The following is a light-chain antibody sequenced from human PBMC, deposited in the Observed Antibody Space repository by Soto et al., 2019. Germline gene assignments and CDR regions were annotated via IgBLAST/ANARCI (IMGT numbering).Light chain of an antibody. Sequence: EIVMTQSPDTLSVSPGEGATLSCRVSQSIRSNLAWYQQKPGQGPRLLIYGASTRATGIPARFSGSESGTDFTLTISRLEPEDFAVYYCQQYSTSPTFGEGTRLEIK. V-gene: IGKV3-15*01. CDR1: QSIRSN. CDR2: GAS. J-gene: IGKJ5*01. CDR3: QQYSTSPT.